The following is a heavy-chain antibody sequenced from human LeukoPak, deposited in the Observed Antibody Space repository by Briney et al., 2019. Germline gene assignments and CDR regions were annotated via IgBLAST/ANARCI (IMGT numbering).Heavy chain of an antibody. CDR1: GFTFSSYA. D-gene: IGHD2-15*01. V-gene: IGHV3-30-3*01. CDR3: ARSGCGSCYSGWFDP. Sequence: PGGSLRLSCAASGFTFSSYAMHWVRQAPGRGLEWVAVISYDGSNKYYADSVKGRFTISRDNSKNTLYLQMNSLRAEDTAVYYCARSGCGSCYSGWFDPWGQGTLVTVSS. CDR2: ISYDGSNK. J-gene: IGHJ5*02.